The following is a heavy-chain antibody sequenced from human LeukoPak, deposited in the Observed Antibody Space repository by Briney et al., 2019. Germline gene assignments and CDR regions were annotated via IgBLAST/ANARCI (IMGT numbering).Heavy chain of an antibody. D-gene: IGHD5-12*01. CDR3: ARIPFSGYEYRGFAY. Sequence: GASVKVSCKSSGGSFNNFAVTWVRQDPGQGLEWVGGVIPVFETVDHAQKFQGRVKITADKSTSTVYMEMSNLRSEDTAMYYCARIPFSGYEYRGFAYWGQGTLVTVSS. CDR2: VIPVFETV. J-gene: IGHJ4*02. V-gene: IGHV1-69*06. CDR1: GGSFNNFA.